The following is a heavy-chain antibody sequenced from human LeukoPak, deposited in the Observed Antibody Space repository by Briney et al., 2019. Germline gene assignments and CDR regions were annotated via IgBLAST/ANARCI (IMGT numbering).Heavy chain of an antibody. CDR3: ERAQGYYDC. V-gene: IGHV3-23*01. D-gene: IGHD3-22*01. Sequence: GESLRLSCAASGFTFSNYGMNWVRQAPGKGLEWVSGIGVGGTTYYADSVKGRFTISRDTSKNTLYLQMNSLRAEDTAVYYCERAQGYYDCWGQGTLVTVSS. CDR1: GFTFSNYG. CDR2: IGVGGTT. J-gene: IGHJ4*02.